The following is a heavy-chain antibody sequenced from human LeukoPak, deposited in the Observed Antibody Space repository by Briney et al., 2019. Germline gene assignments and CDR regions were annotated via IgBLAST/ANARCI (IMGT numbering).Heavy chain of an antibody. CDR1: GFTFSSYA. V-gene: IGHV3-23*01. CDR2: ISGSGGST. CDR3: AKPYGRSGTPRGLGAFDI. Sequence: GGSLRLSCAASGFTFSSYAMSWVRQAPGKGLEWVSAISGSGGSTYYADSVKGRFTISRDNSKNTLYLQMNSLRAEDTAVYYCAKPYGRSGTPRGLGAFDIWGQGTMVTVSS. D-gene: IGHD1-26*01. J-gene: IGHJ3*02.